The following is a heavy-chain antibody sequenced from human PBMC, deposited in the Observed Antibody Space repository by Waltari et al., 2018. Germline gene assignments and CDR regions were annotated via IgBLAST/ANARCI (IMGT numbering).Heavy chain of an antibody. CDR3: AREGITIFGVVIIGLFDY. CDR2: ISSSSSTI. J-gene: IGHJ4*02. V-gene: IGHV3-48*04. CDR1: GFTFSSYS. Sequence: EVQLVESGGGLVQPGGSLRLSCAASGFTFSSYSMNWVRQAPGKRLEWVSYISSSSSTIYYADSVKGRFTISRDNAKNSLYLQMNSLRAEDTAVYYCAREGITIFGVVIIGLFDYWGQGTLVTVSS. D-gene: IGHD3-3*01.